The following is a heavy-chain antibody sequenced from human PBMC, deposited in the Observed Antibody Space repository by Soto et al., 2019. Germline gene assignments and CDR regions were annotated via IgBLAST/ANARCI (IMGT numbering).Heavy chain of an antibody. CDR2: ISSSSSYI. V-gene: IGHV3-21*01. CDR3: ARDTTDGMVYAGFDY. CDR1: GFTFSSYS. D-gene: IGHD2-8*01. Sequence: EVQLVESGGGLVKPGGSLRLSCAASGFTFSSYSMNWVRQAPGKGLEWVSSISSSSSYIYYADSVKGRFTISRDNAKNSLYLQMNSLRAEDTAVYYCARDTTDGMVYAGFDYWGQGTLVTVSS. J-gene: IGHJ4*02.